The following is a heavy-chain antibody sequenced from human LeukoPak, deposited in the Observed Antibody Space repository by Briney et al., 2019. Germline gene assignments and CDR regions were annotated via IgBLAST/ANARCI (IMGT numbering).Heavy chain of an antibody. CDR1: GGSISSGSCW. V-gene: IGHV4-61*02. CDR2: IYTSGNT. J-gene: IGHJ6*03. CDR3: ARDQRSSGAYYYYYIDV. Sequence: SETLSLTCTVSGGSISSGSCWCCWSRPPAGERLECIGLIYTSGNTNYNPTRKSRVTISVDTTKNHLSLKLSSVTAADTAVYYRARDQRSSGAYYYYYIDVWGKGTTVTISS. D-gene: IGHD6-19*01.